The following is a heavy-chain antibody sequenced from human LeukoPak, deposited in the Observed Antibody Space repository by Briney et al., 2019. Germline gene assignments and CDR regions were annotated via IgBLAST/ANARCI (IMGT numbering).Heavy chain of an antibody. D-gene: IGHD6-13*01. CDR2: IYYSGST. V-gene: IGHV4-38-2*01. CDR1: GYSISSGYY. CDR3: ARVVSAYSSSQGYYFDY. J-gene: IGHJ4*02. Sequence: TSETLSLTCAVSGYSISSGYYWGWIRQPPGKGLEWIGRIYYSGSTYYNPSLKSRVTISVDTSKNQFSLKLSSVTAADTAVYYCARVVSAYSSSQGYYFDYWGQGTLVTVSS.